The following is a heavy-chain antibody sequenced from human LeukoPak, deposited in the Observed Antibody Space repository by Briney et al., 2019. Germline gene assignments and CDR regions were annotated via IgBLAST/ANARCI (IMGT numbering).Heavy chain of an antibody. J-gene: IGHJ4*02. CDR2: IYPGDSDT. V-gene: IGHV5-51*01. D-gene: IGHD2-2*02. CDR3: ARLDCSSASCYNWPLDY. CDR1: YW. Sequence: YWSWIRQPPGKGLEWMGIIYPGDSDTRYSPSFQGQVTISADKSISTAYLQWSNLKASDTAMYYCARLDCSSASCYNWPLDYWGQGTLVTVSS.